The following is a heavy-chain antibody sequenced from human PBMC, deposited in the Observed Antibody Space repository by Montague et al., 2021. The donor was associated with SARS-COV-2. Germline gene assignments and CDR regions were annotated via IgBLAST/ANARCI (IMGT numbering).Heavy chain of an antibody. CDR2: IKQDGSEI. Sequence: SLRLSCAASGFSFSIYAMSWVRQAPGKGLEWVANIKQDGSEIYYVDSVKGRFTMSRDTAQNSLFLQMNSLRADDTAVYFCASSGTWYDLDYWGQGTLVTVPS. J-gene: IGHJ4*02. CDR3: ASSGTWYDLDY. D-gene: IGHD2-15*01. CDR1: GFSFSIYA. V-gene: IGHV3-7*01.